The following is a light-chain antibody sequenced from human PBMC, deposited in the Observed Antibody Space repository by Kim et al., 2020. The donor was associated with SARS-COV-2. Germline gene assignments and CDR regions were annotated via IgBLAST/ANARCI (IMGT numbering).Light chain of an antibody. Sequence: EILMTQSPATLSVSPGERATLSCRASQSVSTNLAWYQQQPGQAPRLLIYGASTRATGIPARFSGSGSGTEFTLTISILQSEDFAVYYCQQYNTWLITFGQGTRLEIK. J-gene: IGKJ5*01. CDR2: GAS. V-gene: IGKV3D-15*01. CDR1: QSVSTN. CDR3: QQYNTWLIT.